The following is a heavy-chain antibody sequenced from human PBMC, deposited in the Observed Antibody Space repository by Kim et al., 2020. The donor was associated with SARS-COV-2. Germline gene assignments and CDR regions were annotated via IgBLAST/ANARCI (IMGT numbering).Heavy chain of an antibody. J-gene: IGHJ5*02. V-gene: IGHV1-3*01. CDR2: T. CDR3: ARGSSTSTNWLDP. Sequence: TNYSQKCQGRVTITWDTAASTGYMELSSLRSEDTAVYYCARGSSTSTNWLDPWGQGTLVTVSS. D-gene: IGHD2-2*01.